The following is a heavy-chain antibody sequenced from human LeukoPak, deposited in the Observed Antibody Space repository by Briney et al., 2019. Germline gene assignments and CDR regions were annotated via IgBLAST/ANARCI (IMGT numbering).Heavy chain of an antibody. V-gene: IGHV4-39*01. Sequence: SETLSLTCTVSGGSISSNSYYWGWIRQPPGKGLEWIGTIFYSGNTYYNPSLKSRVTISLDTSKNQFSLKLSSVTAADTAVYYCARHGLEEAVAGTVDYWGQGTLVTVSS. CDR3: ARHGLEEAVAGTVDY. J-gene: IGHJ4*02. CDR1: GGSISSNSYY. CDR2: IFYSGNT. D-gene: IGHD6-19*01.